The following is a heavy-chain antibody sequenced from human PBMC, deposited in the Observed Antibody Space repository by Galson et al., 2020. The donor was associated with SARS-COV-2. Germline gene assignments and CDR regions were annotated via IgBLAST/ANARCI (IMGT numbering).Heavy chain of an antibody. CDR2: DSGTT. D-gene: IGHD6-19*01. Sequence: SETLSLTCTVSGGSIRSSNYYWGWIRQPPGKGLEWIGSDSGTTHYSPSLQSRVTISVDTSKNQFSLNLNSVTAADTAMDYCARDATSSGGYKWFDRWGQGTLVTVAA. CDR3: ARDATSSGGYKWFDR. CDR1: GGSIRSSNYY. V-gene: IGHV4-39*07. J-gene: IGHJ5*02.